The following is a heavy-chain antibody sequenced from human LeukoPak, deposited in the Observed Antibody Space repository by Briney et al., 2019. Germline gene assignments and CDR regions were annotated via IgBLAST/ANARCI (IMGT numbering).Heavy chain of an antibody. CDR3: ARGPLLGSTWFDP. CDR2: INPHSGDT. J-gene: IGHJ5*02. D-gene: IGHD7-27*01. CDR1: GYTFTDYY. V-gene: IGHV1-2*02. Sequence: ASVKVSCKASGYTFTDYYMYWVRQAPGQGLEWMGWINPHSGDTIYAQKFQGRVTMTRDTSISTAYMEVSSLRSDDTAVYYCARGPLLGSTWFDPLGPGNPGHRLL.